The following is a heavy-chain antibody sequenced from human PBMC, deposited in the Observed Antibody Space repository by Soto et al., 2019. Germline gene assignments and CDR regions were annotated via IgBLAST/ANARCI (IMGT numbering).Heavy chain of an antibody. CDR2: ILHNGRY. Sequence: QLQLQESGSGLVKPSQTLSLTCVVSGGSISSDDHSWHWIRQPPGKGLESIGYILHNGRYLYSPSVKSRVTILVDKSKNQFSLRLSAVTDADTAVYYCARGKGDYGNYYCDKWGQGILVTVSS. CDR3: ARGKGDYGNYYCDK. J-gene: IGHJ4*02. CDR1: GGSISSDDHS. D-gene: IGHD4-17*01. V-gene: IGHV4-30-2*01.